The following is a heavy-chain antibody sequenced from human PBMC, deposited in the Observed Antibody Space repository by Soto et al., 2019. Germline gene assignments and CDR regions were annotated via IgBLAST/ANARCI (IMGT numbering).Heavy chain of an antibody. J-gene: IGHJ4*02. CDR3: PKDPGSYDSPYFFDY. CDR1: GFTFSHYV. V-gene: IGHV3-23*01. CDR2: ISGGGVNT. D-gene: IGHD3-10*01. Sequence: GGSLRLSCVVSGFTFSHYVMSWVRQAPGKGPEWVSAISGGGVNTYYADSVKGRFTISRDNSKNTLYLGMNSLRGEDTAVYYCPKDPGSYDSPYFFDYWGQGALVTVSS.